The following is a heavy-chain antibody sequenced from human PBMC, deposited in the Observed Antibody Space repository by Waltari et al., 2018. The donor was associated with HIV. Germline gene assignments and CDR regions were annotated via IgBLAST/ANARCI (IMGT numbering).Heavy chain of an antibody. CDR2: ISYDRSNK. D-gene: IGHD4-17*01. V-gene: IGHV3-30*18. CDR1: GFTFSSYG. Sequence: QVQLVESGGGVVQPGRSLRLSCAASGFTFSSYGMHWVRQAPGKGRGWVAVISYDRSNKFYTNSVKGRFTSSRDNSKNTLYLQMNSLRAEDTAVYYCAKTGYGDYGRDDWGQGTLVTVSS. J-gene: IGHJ4*02. CDR3: AKTGYGDYGRDD.